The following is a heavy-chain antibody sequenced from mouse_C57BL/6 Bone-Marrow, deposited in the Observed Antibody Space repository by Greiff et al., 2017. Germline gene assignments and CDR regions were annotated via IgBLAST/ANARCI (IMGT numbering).Heavy chain of an antibody. CDR3: TTYDGYYAMDY. CDR1: GFNIKDDY. V-gene: IGHV14-4*01. CDR2: IDPENGDT. Sequence: VQLQQSGAELVRPGASVKLSCTASGFNIKDDYMHWVKQRPEQGLEWIGWIDPENGDTEYASKFQGKATITADTSSNTAYLQLSSLTSEDTAVYYCTTYDGYYAMDYWGQGTSVTFSS. D-gene: IGHD2-3*01. J-gene: IGHJ4*01.